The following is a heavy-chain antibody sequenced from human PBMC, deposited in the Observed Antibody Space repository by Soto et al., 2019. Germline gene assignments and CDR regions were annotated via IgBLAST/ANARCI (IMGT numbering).Heavy chain of an antibody. Sequence: QVQLVESGGGVVQPGRSLRLSCAASGFSFSSYGMHWVRQAPGKGLEWVAMISYDGTDEYYADSVKGRFTISRDNSKNAVDLQMNSRRADDTAVYYCAKQESGWNDHFDYWGRGTLVTVSS. D-gene: IGHD1-1*01. CDR1: GFSFSSYG. CDR3: AKQESGWNDHFDY. V-gene: IGHV3-30*18. CDR2: ISYDGTDE. J-gene: IGHJ4*02.